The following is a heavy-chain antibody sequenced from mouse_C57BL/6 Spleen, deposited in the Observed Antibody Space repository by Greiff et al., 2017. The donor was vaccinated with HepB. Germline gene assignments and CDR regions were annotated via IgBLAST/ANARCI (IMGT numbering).Heavy chain of an antibody. D-gene: IGHD6-1*01. CDR2: ISSGGDYI. Sequence: EVKVVESGEGLVKPGGSLKLSCAASGFTFSSYAMSWVRQTPEKRLEWVAYISSGGDYIYYADTVKGRFTISRDNARNTLYLQMSSLKSEDTAMYYCTRGSNYIDYWGQGTTLTVSS. CDR1: GFTFSSYA. V-gene: IGHV5-9-1*02. J-gene: IGHJ2*01. CDR3: TRGSNYIDY.